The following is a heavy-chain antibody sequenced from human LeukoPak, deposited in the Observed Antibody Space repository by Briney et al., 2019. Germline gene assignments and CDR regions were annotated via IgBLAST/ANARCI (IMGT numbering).Heavy chain of an antibody. CDR3: ARGYSGSYPGY. D-gene: IGHD1-26*01. CDR1: GGSVSSGSYY. J-gene: IGHJ4*02. CDR2: ICYSVST. Sequence: SETLSLTCTVSGGSVSSGSYYWSWIRQPPGKGLEWIGYICYSVSTNYNPSLKSRVTISVDTSKNQFSMKLSSVTAADTAVYYCARGYSGSYPGYWGQGTLVTVSS. V-gene: IGHV4-61*01.